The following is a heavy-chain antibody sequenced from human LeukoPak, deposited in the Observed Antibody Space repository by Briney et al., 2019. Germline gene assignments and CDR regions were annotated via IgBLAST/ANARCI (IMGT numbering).Heavy chain of an antibody. CDR3: AGYYGTGYYYYYMDV. CDR2: ISGSGGST. J-gene: IGHJ6*03. Sequence: GGSLRLSCAASGFTFSSYAMSWVRQAPGKGLEWVSAISGSGGSTYYADSVKGRFTISGDNSKNTLYLQMNSLRAEDTAVYYCAGYYGTGYYYYYMDVWGKGTTVTVSS. D-gene: IGHD3-10*01. CDR1: GFTFSSYA. V-gene: IGHV3-23*01.